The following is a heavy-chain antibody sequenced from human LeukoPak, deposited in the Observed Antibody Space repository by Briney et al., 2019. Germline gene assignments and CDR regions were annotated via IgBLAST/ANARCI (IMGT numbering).Heavy chain of an antibody. D-gene: IGHD2-2*03. CDR3: ARDRLDIVPSGSYYYYYMDV. Sequence: ASVKVSCKASGGTFSSYAISWVRQAPGQGLEWMGGIIPIFGTANYAQKFQGRVTITTDESTSTAYMELSSLRSEDTAVYYCARDRLDIVPSGSYYYYYMDVWGKGTTVTVSS. CDR1: GGTFSSYA. V-gene: IGHV1-69*05. J-gene: IGHJ6*03. CDR2: IIPIFGTA.